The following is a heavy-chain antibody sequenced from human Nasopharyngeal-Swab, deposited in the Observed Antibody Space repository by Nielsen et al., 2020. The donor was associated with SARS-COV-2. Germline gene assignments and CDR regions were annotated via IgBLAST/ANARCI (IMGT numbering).Heavy chain of an antibody. Sequence: GESLKISCVGSGFTFSAYTINWVRQAPGKGLEWVSSISSSGTSTHYAESVKGRFTISRDRTSNTLYLQMNSLRVEDTAVYYCAKNTVMRDTYSYYMDVWGKGATVTVSS. V-gene: IGHV3-21*04. D-gene: IGHD3-16*01. J-gene: IGHJ6*03. CDR1: GFTFSAYT. CDR3: AKNTVMRDTYSYYMDV. CDR2: ISSSGTST.